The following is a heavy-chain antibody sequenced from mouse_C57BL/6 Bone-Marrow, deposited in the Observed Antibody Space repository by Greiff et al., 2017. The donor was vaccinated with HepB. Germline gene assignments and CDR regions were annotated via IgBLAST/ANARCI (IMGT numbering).Heavy chain of an antibody. V-gene: IGHV1-5*01. CDR1: GYTFTSYW. CDR3: TRGDYYYGSTFV. J-gene: IGHJ1*03. Sequence: VQLQQSGTVLARPGASVKMSCKTSGYTFTSYWMHWVNQRPGQGLEWIGAIYPGNSDTSYNQKFKGKAKLTAVTSASTAYMELSSLTNEDSAVYYCTRGDYYYGSTFVWGTGTTVTVSS. CDR2: IYPGNSDT. D-gene: IGHD1-1*01.